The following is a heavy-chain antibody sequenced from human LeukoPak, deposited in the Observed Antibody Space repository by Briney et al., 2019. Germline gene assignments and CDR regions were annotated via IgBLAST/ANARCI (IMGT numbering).Heavy chain of an antibody. Sequence: GASVKVSCKASGDTFTDYYMHWVRQAPGQGLEWMGLINPNSGGTNYAQKFQGRVTMTRDTSISTAYMELSRLRSDDTAVYYCASLLHPMVDFDYWGQGTLVTVSS. CDR2: INPNSGGT. CDR3: ASLLHPMVDFDY. CDR1: GDTFTDYY. D-gene: IGHD3-10*01. V-gene: IGHV1-2*02. J-gene: IGHJ4*02.